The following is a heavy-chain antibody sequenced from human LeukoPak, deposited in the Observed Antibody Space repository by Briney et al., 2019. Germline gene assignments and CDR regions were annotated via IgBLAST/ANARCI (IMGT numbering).Heavy chain of an antibody. CDR2: IYHSGGT. Sequence: PSETLSLTCAVSGYSISRGYYWGWIRQPPGTGLEWIGSIYHSGGTYYNPSLQSRVTISVDTSKNQFSLKRSSVTAADTAVYYCARPRFDYGDYVVIDAFDIWGQGTMFTVSS. J-gene: IGHJ3*02. CDR1: GYSISRGYY. V-gene: IGHV4-38-2*01. CDR3: ARPRFDYGDYVVIDAFDI. D-gene: IGHD4-17*01.